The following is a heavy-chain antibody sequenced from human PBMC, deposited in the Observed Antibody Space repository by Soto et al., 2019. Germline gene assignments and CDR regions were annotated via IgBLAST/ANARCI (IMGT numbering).Heavy chain of an antibody. CDR3: ATSTVAGTDYYYYGMDV. CDR2: IIRIFGTA. J-gene: IGHJ6*02. Sequence: QVQLVQSGAEVKKPGSSVKVSCKASGGTFSSYAISWVRQAPGQGLEWMGGIIRIFGTANYAQKFQGRVTITADESPSTAYMELSSLRSEDTAVYYCATSTVAGTDYYYYGMDVWGQGTTVTVSS. D-gene: IGHD6-19*01. CDR1: GGTFSSYA. V-gene: IGHV1-69*01.